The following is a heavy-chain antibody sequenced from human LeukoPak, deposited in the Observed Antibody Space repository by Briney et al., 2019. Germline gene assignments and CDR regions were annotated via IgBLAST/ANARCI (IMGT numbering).Heavy chain of an antibody. CDR2: IYYTGST. V-gene: IGHV4-39*07. CDR1: GGSISNSNYY. CDR3: ASEYYYDTSGYYSLAY. D-gene: IGHD3-22*01. Sequence: SETLSLTCTVSGGSISNSNYYWGWIRQPPGKGLEWIGCIYYTGSTYYNPSLKSQATILVDTSKNQFSLNLTSVTAADTAIYYCASEYYYDTSGYYSLAYWGQGTLVTVSS. J-gene: IGHJ4*02.